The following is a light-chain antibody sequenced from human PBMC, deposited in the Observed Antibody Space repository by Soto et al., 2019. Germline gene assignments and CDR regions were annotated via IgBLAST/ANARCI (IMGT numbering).Light chain of an antibody. CDR3: QQYDQWWT. J-gene: IGKJ1*01. CDR1: QSVSGSY. CDR2: DAS. Sequence: EIMLTQSPGTLSLSPGDRATLSCRASQSVSGSYLAWYQQKPGQAPRLLIYDASSRATGIPDRFSGSGSGTDFTLTISRLEPEDFAVYFCQQYDQWWTFGQGTKVDIK. V-gene: IGKV3-20*01.